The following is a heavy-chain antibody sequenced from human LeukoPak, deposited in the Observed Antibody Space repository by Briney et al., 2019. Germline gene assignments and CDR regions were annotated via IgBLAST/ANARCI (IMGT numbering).Heavy chain of an antibody. V-gene: IGHV4-39*01. Sequence: SETLSLTCTVSGDSISSSSYYWGWIRQPPGKGLEWIGSIYYSVTTYYNPSLKSRVTISVDTSKNQFSLKLSSVTAADTAVYYCARQAFITMVRGLPNWFDPWGQGTLVTVSS. CDR2: IYYSVTT. D-gene: IGHD3-10*01. CDR1: GDSISSSSYY. J-gene: IGHJ5*02. CDR3: ARQAFITMVRGLPNWFDP.